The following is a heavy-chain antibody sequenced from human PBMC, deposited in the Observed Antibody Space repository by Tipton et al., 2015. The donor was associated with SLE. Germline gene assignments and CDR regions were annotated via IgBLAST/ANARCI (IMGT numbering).Heavy chain of an antibody. D-gene: IGHD4-17*01. V-gene: IGHV3-23*01. CDR3: AMTDHDYGDYHFDY. J-gene: IGHJ4*02. CDR2: ISGSGGGT. CDR1: GITFSSYA. Sequence: SLRLSCAASGITFSSYAMGWVRQAPGKGLELVSSISGSGGGTYYADSVKGRFTISRDNSKNTLYLQMNSLRAEDTAVYYCAMTDHDYGDYHFDYWGQGTLVTVSS.